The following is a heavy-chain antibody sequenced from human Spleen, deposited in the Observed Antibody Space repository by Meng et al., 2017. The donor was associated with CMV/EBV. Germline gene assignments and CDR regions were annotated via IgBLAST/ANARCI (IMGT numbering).Heavy chain of an antibody. J-gene: IGHJ4*02. Sequence: GESLKIPCAASGFTFSTYAMYWVRLAPGKGLEWVAVISYDGSNKYYADSVKGRFTISRDNSKNTLYLQMNSLRAEDTAVYSCAKDGEGGQQLVVYFDYWGQGTLVTVSS. CDR1: GFTFSTYA. D-gene: IGHD6-13*01. CDR2: ISYDGSNK. V-gene: IGHV3-30*04. CDR3: AKDGEGGQQLVVYFDY.